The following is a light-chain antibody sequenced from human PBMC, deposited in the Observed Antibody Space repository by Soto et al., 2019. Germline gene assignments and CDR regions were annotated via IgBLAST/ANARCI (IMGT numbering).Light chain of an antibody. J-gene: IGKJ1*01. CDR1: QSVSSSY. CDR2: GAS. V-gene: IGKV3-20*01. Sequence: EIVLTQSPGTLSLSPGERATLSCRASQSVSSSYLAWYQQKPGQAPRLLIYGASIRATGIPDRFSGSGSGTDFTLTISRLESEDFAVYYCQQYGSSQSFGQGTKVEI. CDR3: QQYGSSQS.